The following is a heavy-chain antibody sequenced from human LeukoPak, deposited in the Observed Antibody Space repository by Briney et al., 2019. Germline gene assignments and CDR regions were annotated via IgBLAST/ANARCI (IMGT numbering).Heavy chain of an antibody. CDR2: IYTSGTT. D-gene: IGHD6-13*01. CDR1: GGSISNYY. J-gene: IGHJ4*02. CDR3: ARFSSIAAAFDY. Sequence: SETLSLTCTVSGGSISNYYWSWIRQPAGKGLEWIGRIYTSGTTHYNPSLKSRVTMSVDTTKNQFSLNLSSVTAADTAVYYCARFSSIAAAFDYWGLGTLVTVSS. V-gene: IGHV4-4*07.